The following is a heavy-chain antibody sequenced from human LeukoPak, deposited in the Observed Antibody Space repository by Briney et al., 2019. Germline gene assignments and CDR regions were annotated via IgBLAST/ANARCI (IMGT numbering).Heavy chain of an antibody. J-gene: IGHJ4*02. CDR2: IIPIFGIA. V-gene: IGHV1-69*04. Sequence: SVKVSCKASGGTFSSYAISWVRQAPGQGLEWMGRIIPIFGIANYAQKFQGRVTITADKSTSTAHMELSSLRSEDTAVYYCARASSTSLLLDYWGQGTLVTVSS. CDR1: GGTFSSYA. CDR3: ARASSTSLLLDY. D-gene: IGHD2-2*01.